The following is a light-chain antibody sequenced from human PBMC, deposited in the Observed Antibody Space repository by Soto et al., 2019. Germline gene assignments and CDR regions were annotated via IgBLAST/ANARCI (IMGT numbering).Light chain of an antibody. V-gene: IGLV8-61*01. J-gene: IGLJ2*01. Sequence: QTVVTQEPSFSVSPGGTVTLTCGWSAGSVSTSYYPSWYQQTPGQAPRTLIYNTKTRSSGVPGRFSGSILGNKAALTIAGAQADDESDYYCVLYMGSGIAVFGGGTKLTLL. CDR3: VLYMGSGIAV. CDR2: NTK. CDR1: AGSVSTSYY.